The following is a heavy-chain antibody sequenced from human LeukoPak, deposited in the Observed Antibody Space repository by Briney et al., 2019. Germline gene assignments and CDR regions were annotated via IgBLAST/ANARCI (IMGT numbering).Heavy chain of an antibody. V-gene: IGHV4-34*01. J-gene: IGHJ4*02. Sequence: SETLSLTCAVYGGSFSGYYWIWIRQPPGKGLEWIGEINHRGSTNYNPSLKSRVTISLDTSKNQFSLKLSSVTAADTAMYYCARGTRIWGVDGFPGGLFDYWGKGTLVTVSS. CDR1: GGSFSGYY. CDR3: ARGTRIWGVDGFPGGLFDY. D-gene: IGHD3-16*01. CDR2: INHRGST.